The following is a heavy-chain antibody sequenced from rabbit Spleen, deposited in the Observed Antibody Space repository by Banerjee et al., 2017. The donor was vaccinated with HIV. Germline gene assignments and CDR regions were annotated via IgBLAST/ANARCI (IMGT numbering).Heavy chain of an antibody. Sequence: QSLEESGGDLVKPGASLTLTCKASGVSFSFNSYMCWVRQAPGKGLEWIACIDAGNSGFTYFASWAKGRFTISKTSSTTVTLQMTSLTAADTATYFCARDSGSSFSSYGMDLWGQGTLVTVS. CDR2: IDAGNSGFT. J-gene: IGHJ6*01. D-gene: IGHD8-1*01. CDR1: GVSFSFNSY. V-gene: IGHV1S40*01. CDR3: ARDSGSSFSSYGMDL.